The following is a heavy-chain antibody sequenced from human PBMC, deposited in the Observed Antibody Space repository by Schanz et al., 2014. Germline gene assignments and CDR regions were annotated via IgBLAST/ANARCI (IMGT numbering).Heavy chain of an antibody. Sequence: EVQLLESGGGLVQPGGSLRLSCAASGFTFSSYAMSWVRQAPGKGLEWVSAISCSGGSTYYADSVKGRFTISRDNSKNTLYLQMNGLRAEDTAVYYCARVALPGYSSPRDAFDIWGQGTMVTVSS. D-gene: IGHD5-18*01. CDR3: ARVALPGYSSPRDAFDI. J-gene: IGHJ3*02. CDR2: ISCSGGST. V-gene: IGHV3-23*01. CDR1: GFTFSSYA.